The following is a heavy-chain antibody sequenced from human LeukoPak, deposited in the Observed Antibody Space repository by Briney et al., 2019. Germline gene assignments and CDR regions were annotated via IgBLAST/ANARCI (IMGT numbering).Heavy chain of an antibody. V-gene: IGHV3-33*06. Sequence: GRSLRLSCAASGFTFSSYGMHWVRQAPGKGLEWVAVIWYDGSNKYYGDSVKGRFTISRDNSKKTLYLQMNSLRAEDTAVYYCAKGRGFDVYCRAGSCSTFDPWGQGTLVTVSS. CDR2: IWYDGSNK. CDR3: AKGRGFDVYCRAGSCSTFDP. CDR1: GFTFSSYG. J-gene: IGHJ5*02. D-gene: IGHD2-15*01.